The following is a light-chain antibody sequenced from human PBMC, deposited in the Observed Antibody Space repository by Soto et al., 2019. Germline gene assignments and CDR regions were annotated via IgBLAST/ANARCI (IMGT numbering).Light chain of an antibody. J-gene: IGLJ2*01. CDR1: TGAVTSGHW. Sequence: QAVVTQESSLTVSPGGTVTLTCGSSTGAVTSGHWPYWFQQRPGQAPRTLIYDTNNKHSWTPARFSGSLLGGKAALTLSGAQPEDGADYSPPLPHRGVVVFGGGTKLPVL. CDR2: DTN. CDR3: PLPHRGVVV. V-gene: IGLV7-46*01.